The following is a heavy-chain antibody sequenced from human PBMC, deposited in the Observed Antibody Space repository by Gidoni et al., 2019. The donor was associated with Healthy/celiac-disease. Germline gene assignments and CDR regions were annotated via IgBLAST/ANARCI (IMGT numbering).Heavy chain of an antibody. V-gene: IGHV3-11*01. CDR3: ARETYYYDSSGLGNFDY. Sequence: QVQLVESGGGLVKPGGSLRLSCAASGLPFSDYYMSWIRQAPGKGLEWVSYISSSGSTIYYADSVKGRFTISRDNAKNSLYLQMNSLRAEDTAVYYCARETYYYDSSGLGNFDYWGQGTLVTVSS. D-gene: IGHD3-22*01. J-gene: IGHJ4*02. CDR1: GLPFSDYY. CDR2: ISSSGSTI.